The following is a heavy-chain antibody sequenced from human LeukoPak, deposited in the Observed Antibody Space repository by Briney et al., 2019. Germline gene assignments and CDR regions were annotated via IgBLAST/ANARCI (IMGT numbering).Heavy chain of an antibody. Sequence: ASVKVSCKVSGYTLTELSMHWVRQAPGKGLEWMGGFDPEDGETIYAQKFQGRVTMTEDTSTDTAYMELSSLRSEDTAVYYCATVRCSSTSCYAGWFDPWGQRTLVTVSS. CDR2: FDPEDGET. D-gene: IGHD2-2*01. CDR3: ATVRCSSTSCYAGWFDP. CDR1: GYTLTELS. V-gene: IGHV1-24*01. J-gene: IGHJ5*02.